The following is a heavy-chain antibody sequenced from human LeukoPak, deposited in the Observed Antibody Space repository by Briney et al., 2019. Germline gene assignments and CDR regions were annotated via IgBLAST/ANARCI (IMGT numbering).Heavy chain of an antibody. CDR1: GFTFSSYS. Sequence: PGGSLRLSCAASGFTFSSYSMNWVRQAPGKGLEWVSYISSSSTIYYADSVKGRFTISRDNAKNSLYLQMNSLRAEDTAVYYCARETYSSPYYMDVWGKGTTVTISS. CDR2: ISSSSTI. J-gene: IGHJ6*03. CDR3: ARETYSSPYYMDV. V-gene: IGHV3-48*01. D-gene: IGHD6-13*01.